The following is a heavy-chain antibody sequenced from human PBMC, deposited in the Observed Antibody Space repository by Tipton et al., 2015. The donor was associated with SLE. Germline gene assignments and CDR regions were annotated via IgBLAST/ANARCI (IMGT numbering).Heavy chain of an antibody. D-gene: IGHD6-13*01. CDR3: ARVAHSSSWVPYYFDY. Sequence: TLSLTCTVSGGSISSYYWSWIRQPAGKGLVWIGRIYTSGSTNYNPSLKGRVTISVDTSKNQFSLKLSSVTAADTAVYYCARVAHSSSWVPYYFDYWGQGTLVTVSS. CDR1: GGSISSYY. J-gene: IGHJ4*02. V-gene: IGHV4-4*07. CDR2: IYTSGST.